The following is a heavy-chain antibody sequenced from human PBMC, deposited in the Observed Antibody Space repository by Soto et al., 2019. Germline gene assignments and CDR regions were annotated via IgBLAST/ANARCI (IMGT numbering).Heavy chain of an antibody. D-gene: IGHD2-8*01. J-gene: IGHJ6*02. V-gene: IGHV1-2*04. CDR1: GYSFTDYH. CDR2: INPKSGGT. CDR3: ARGDSTDCSNGVCSFFYNHDMDV. Sequence: SVKVSCQASGYSFTDYHIHWVRQAPGQGLEWLGRINPKSGGTSTAQKFQGWVTMTTDTSISTASMELTRLTSDDTAIYYCARGDSTDCSNGVCSFFYNHDMDVWGQGTTVTVSS.